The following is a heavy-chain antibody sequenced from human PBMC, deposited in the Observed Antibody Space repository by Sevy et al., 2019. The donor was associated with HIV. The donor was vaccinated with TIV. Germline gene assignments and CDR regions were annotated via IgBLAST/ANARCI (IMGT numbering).Heavy chain of an antibody. V-gene: IGHV3-49*03. J-gene: IGHJ5*02. Sequence: GGSLRLSCTASGFTFRDYAMAWFRQTPGKGLEWLGLIRRKGAGGAADYAASVKDRFINSRDDAKSIAYLEMNSLKTDDSAVYFCSGDYGRRGGKYVSFDPWGQGTLVTVSS. CDR3: SGDYGRRGGKYVSFDP. D-gene: IGHD1-26*01. CDR1: GFTFRDYA. CDR2: IRRKGAGGAA.